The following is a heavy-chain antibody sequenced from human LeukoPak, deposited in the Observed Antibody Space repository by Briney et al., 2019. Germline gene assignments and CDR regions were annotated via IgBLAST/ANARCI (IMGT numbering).Heavy chain of an antibody. V-gene: IGHV3-30*02. Sequence: PGGSLRLSCAASGFTFSSYGMHWVRQAPGKGLEGVAFIRYDGSNKYYADSVKGRFTISRDNSKNTLYLQMNSLRAEDTAVYYCAKDYIGYCSSTSCLPYYYYYMDVWGKGTTVTVSS. CDR3: AKDYIGYCSSTSCLPYYYYYMDV. CDR1: GFTFSSYG. CDR2: IRYDGSNK. J-gene: IGHJ6*03. D-gene: IGHD2-2*01.